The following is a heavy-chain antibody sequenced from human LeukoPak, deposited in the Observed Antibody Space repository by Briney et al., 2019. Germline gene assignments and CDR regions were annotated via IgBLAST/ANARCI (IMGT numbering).Heavy chain of an antibody. D-gene: IGHD2-15*01. CDR2: IYYSGST. CDR1: GGSISSYY. V-gene: IGHV4-59*08. J-gene: IGHJ4*02. CDR3: ARSDYSTYFDF. Sequence: PSETLSLTRTVSGGSISSYYWSWIRQPPGKGLEWIGYIYYSGSTNYNPSLKSRVTISVDTSKNQFSLKLSSVTAADTAVYYCARSDYSTYFDFWGQGTLLTVSS.